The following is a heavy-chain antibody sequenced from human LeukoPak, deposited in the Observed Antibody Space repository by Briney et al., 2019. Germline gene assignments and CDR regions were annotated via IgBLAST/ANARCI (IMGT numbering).Heavy chain of an antibody. CDR3: ARDLGPSRGSGSYIFDY. J-gene: IGHJ4*02. CDR2: ISYDGSNK. CDR1: GFTFSSYA. V-gene: IGHV3-30-3*01. D-gene: IGHD3-10*01. Sequence: PGGSLRLSRAASGFTFSSYAMHWVRQAPGKGLEWVAVISYDGSNKYYADSVKGRFTISRDSSKNTVYLQMNSLRAEDTAVYYCARDLGPSRGSGSYIFDYWGQGTLVTVSS.